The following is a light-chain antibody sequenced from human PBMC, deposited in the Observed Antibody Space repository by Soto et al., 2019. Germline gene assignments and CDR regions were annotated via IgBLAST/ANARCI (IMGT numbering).Light chain of an antibody. CDR2: AAS. CDR1: QSISSY. CDR3: QQSYSTPRT. J-gene: IGKJ3*01. V-gene: IGKV1-39*01. Sequence: DIQMTQSTSSLSASVGDSVTITCRASQSISSYLNWYQQKPGKAPKLLIYAASSLQSGVPSRFSGSGSGTDFTLTISSLQPEDFATYYCQQSYSTPRTFGPGTKVDIK.